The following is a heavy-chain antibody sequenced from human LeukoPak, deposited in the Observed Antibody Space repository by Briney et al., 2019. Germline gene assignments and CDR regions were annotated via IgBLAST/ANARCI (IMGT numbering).Heavy chain of an antibody. J-gene: IGHJ3*02. Sequence: GESLKIYCKGSGHSFTSYWIGWVRQMPGKGLEWMGIIYPGDSDTRYSPSFQGQVTISADKSINTAYLQWSSLKASDTAMYYCARSRRDGYNFSPFDIWGQGTMVTVSS. CDR2: IYPGDSDT. CDR1: GHSFTSYW. CDR3: ARSRRDGYNFSPFDI. V-gene: IGHV5-51*01. D-gene: IGHD5-24*01.